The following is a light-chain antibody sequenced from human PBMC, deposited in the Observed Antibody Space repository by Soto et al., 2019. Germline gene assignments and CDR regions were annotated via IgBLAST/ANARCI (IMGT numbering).Light chain of an antibody. CDR2: GTS. Sequence: DIQMTQSPSSLSASVGDRVTITCQASQDISIYLNWYQQKPGRAPKLLIYGTSTVEAGVPSRFSASGSGTQFTFTIISLQPVDSATYYCQQYIYSPITFGQGTRLEIK. CDR3: QQYIYSPIT. V-gene: IGKV1-33*01. CDR1: QDISIY. J-gene: IGKJ5*01.